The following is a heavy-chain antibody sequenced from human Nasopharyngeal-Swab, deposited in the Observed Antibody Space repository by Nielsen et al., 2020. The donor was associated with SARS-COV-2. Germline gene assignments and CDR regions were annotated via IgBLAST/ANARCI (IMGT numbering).Heavy chain of an antibody. D-gene: IGHD6-19*01. Sequence: GGSLRLSCAASGFTFSNAWMSWVRQAPGKGLEWVSSISSSGSYIFYADSVKGRFTISRDNSKNTLYLQMNSLRAEDTAVYYCAREEMVGQWLERGYWGQGTLVTVSS. J-gene: IGHJ4*02. CDR1: GFTFSNAW. CDR3: AREEMVGQWLERGY. V-gene: IGHV3-21*01. CDR2: ISSSGSYI.